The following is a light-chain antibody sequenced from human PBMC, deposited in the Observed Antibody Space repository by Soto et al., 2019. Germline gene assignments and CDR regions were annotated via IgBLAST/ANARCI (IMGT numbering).Light chain of an antibody. CDR3: QQRSNWQIT. J-gene: IGKJ5*01. V-gene: IGKV3-11*01. CDR2: DAS. Sequence: EVVLTQSLATLSVSPGESATLSCRASQSVSTYLAWYQQKPGQAPRLLIYDASNRVTGIPARFRGSGSGTDFTLTISSLEPDDFAVYYCQQRSNWQITFGQGTRLEIK. CDR1: QSVSTY.